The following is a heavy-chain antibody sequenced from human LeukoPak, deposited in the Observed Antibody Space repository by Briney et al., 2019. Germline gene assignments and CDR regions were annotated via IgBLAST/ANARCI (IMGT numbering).Heavy chain of an antibody. CDR2: IHVGNGNT. J-gene: IGHJ4*02. CDR1: RYPFTSYA. V-gene: IGHV1-3*01. CDR3: ARVDGSGPNAPNDC. Sequence: GASVKVSCKASRYPFTSYAMHWVRQAPGQRLEWMGWIHVGNGNTEYSQKFQGRVTITRDTPATTTYTELSSLRSEDTAVYYCARVDGSGPNAPNDCWGQGSLVTVSS. D-gene: IGHD3-10*01.